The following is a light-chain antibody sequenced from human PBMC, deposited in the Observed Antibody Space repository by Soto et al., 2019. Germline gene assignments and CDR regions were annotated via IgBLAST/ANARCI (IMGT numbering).Light chain of an antibody. J-gene: IGKJ2*02. CDR3: HQRNSWPRST. Sequence: VLTQSPATLSLSPGERATLSCRARQAVPSYLAWYQQKPGQAPRLLIYDISNRATGIPARFSGSGSGTDFTLTISSLEPDDVAVYYCHQRNSWPRSTFGQGTKLEIK. V-gene: IGKV3-11*01. CDR1: QAVPSY. CDR2: DIS.